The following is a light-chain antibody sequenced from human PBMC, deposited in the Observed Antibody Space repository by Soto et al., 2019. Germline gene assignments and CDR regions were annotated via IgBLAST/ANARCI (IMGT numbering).Light chain of an antibody. V-gene: IGLV2-8*01. Sequence: QPVLTQPPSASGSPGQSVTISCTGTSSTVGGYNYVSWYQHHPGKAPKLVIYEVNKRPSGVPDRFSGSKSGNTASLTVSGLQAEDEADYYCSSYAGSNNLFGGGTKLTVL. CDR2: EVN. CDR1: SSTVGGYNY. CDR3: SSYAGSNNL. J-gene: IGLJ2*01.